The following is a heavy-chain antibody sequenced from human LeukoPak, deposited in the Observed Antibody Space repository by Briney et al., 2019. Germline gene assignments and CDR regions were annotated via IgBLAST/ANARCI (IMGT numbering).Heavy chain of an antibody. Sequence: PSETLSLTCAVYGGSFSGYYWSWIRQPPGKGLEWIGEINHSGSTNYNPSLESRVTISVDTSKNQFSLKLSSVTAADTAVYYCARLPDTAMVDGLDYWGQGTLVTVSS. CDR2: INHSGST. CDR1: GGSFSGYY. CDR3: ARLPDTAMVDGLDY. D-gene: IGHD5-18*01. J-gene: IGHJ4*02. V-gene: IGHV4-34*01.